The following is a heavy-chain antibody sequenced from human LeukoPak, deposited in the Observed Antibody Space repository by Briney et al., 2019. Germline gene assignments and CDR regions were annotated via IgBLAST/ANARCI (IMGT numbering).Heavy chain of an antibody. J-gene: IGHJ5*02. CDR1: GFIFSQYS. CDR2: IRSSTET. Sequence: EGSLRLSCAASGFIFSQYSMNWVRQAPGKGLEWVSHIRSSTETFYADSVKGRFTISRDNARNSLYLQTNNLRGEDTAIYYCARDAGNSGYGCDLWGQGTLVTVSS. V-gene: IGHV3-48*01. CDR3: ARDAGNSGYGCDL. D-gene: IGHD5-12*01.